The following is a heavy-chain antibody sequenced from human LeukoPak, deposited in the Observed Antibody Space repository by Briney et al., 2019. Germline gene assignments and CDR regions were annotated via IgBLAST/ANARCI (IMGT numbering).Heavy chain of an antibody. CDR3: ARDQGSLVHCSSTSCYPGSY. CDR1: GFTFSSYA. Sequence: GGSLRLSCAASGFTFSSYAMHWVRQAPGKGLEWVAVIWYDGSNKYYADSVKGRFTISRDNSKNTLYLQMNSLRAEDTAVYHCARDQGSLVHCSSTSCYPGSYWGQGTLVTVSS. CDR2: IWYDGSNK. V-gene: IGHV3-33*08. J-gene: IGHJ4*02. D-gene: IGHD2-2*01.